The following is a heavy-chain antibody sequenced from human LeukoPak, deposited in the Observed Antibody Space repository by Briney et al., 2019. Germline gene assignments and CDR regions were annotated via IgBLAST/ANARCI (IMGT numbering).Heavy chain of an antibody. D-gene: IGHD5-12*01. V-gene: IGHV1-69*05. CDR3: ARIYSGYDQNFDY. CDR1: GGTFSSYA. Sequence: SVKVSCKASGGTFSSYAISWVRQAPGQGLEWMGGIIPIFGTANYAQKFQGRVTITTDESTSTAYMELSSLRSEDTAVCYCARIYSGYDQNFDYWGQGTLVTVSS. CDR2: IIPIFGTA. J-gene: IGHJ4*02.